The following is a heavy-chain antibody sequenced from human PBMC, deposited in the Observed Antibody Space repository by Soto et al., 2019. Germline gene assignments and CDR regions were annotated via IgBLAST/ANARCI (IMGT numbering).Heavy chain of an antibody. J-gene: IGHJ4*02. CDR1: GFTFSSYS. D-gene: IGHD3-9*01. V-gene: IGHV3-21*01. CDR2: ISSSSYI. Sequence: GGSLRLSCAASGFTFSSYSMNWVRQAPGKGLEWVSSISSSSYIYCADSVKGRFTISRDNAKNSLYLQMNSLRAEDTAVYYCARESVYYDILTPPGYWGQGTLVTVSS. CDR3: ARESVYYDILTPPGY.